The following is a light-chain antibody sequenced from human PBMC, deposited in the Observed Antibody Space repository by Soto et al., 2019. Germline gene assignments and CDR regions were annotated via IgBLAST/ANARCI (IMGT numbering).Light chain of an antibody. CDR2: GNS. Sequence: QSVLTQPPSVSGAPGQRVTISCTGSSSNIGAGYDVHWYQQLPGTAPKLLIYGNSNRPSGVPDRFSGSKSGTSASLAITGLQAADEADYYCQSYDSSRSGWGVFGGGTKLTVL. J-gene: IGLJ2*01. V-gene: IGLV1-40*01. CDR1: SSNIGAGYD. CDR3: QSYDSSRSGWGV.